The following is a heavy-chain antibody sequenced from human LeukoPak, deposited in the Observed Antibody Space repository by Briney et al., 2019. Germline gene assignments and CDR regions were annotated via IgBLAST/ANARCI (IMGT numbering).Heavy chain of an antibody. Sequence: ASVKVSCKASGGIFSSYVINWVRQAPGQGLEWMGGLIPMFGTANYAQKFQDRVTFTADKSTSTDYMELSSLRSEDTAVYYCASLNYYDTSGYFDYWGQGTLVTVSS. CDR1: GGIFSSYV. CDR3: ASLNYYDTSGYFDY. V-gene: IGHV1-69*06. D-gene: IGHD3-22*01. CDR2: LIPMFGTA. J-gene: IGHJ4*02.